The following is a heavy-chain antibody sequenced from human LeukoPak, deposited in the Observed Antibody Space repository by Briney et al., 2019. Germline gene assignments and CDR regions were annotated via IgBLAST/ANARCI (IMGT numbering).Heavy chain of an antibody. V-gene: IGHV4-39*07. CDR1: GGSISSSSYY. J-gene: IGHJ6*03. CDR3: ARETSQKGAHYMDV. D-gene: IGHD3-16*01. CDR2: IYYSGST. Sequence: SETLSLTCTVSGGSISSSSYYWGWIRQPPGKGLEWIGSIYYSGSTYYNPSLKSRVTISVDTSKNQFSLKLSSVTAADTAVYYCARETSQKGAHYMDVWGKGTTVTTSS.